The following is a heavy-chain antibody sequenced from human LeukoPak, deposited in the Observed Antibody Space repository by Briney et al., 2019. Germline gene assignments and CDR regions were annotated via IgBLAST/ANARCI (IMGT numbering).Heavy chain of an antibody. V-gene: IGHV3-74*01. CDR2: IASDGSST. D-gene: IGHD2-21*01. CDR3: ARGRPHGDDY. Sequence: GGSLRLSCAASGFTFSSYWMNWVRQAPGKGLVWVSRIASDGSSTTYADSVKGRFSISRDNAKNTLYLQMNSLRVEDTAVYYCARGRPHGDDYWGQGTLVTVSS. J-gene: IGHJ4*02. CDR1: GFTFSSYW.